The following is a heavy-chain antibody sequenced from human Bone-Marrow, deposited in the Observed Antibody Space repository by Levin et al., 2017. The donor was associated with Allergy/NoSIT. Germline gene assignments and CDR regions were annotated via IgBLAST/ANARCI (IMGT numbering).Heavy chain of an antibody. CDR2: ISGTGEST. D-gene: IGHD6-19*01. Sequence: PGGSLRLSCEASGFMFSDYGMNWVRQAPGKGLEWVSGISGTGESTQYADSVKGRFAISRDNPRNTLNLQMNSRRVEDTAVYFCVRGHSGWFQGEDYWGQGILVTVSS. V-gene: IGHV3-23*01. CDR1: GFMFSDYG. CDR3: VRGHSGWFQGEDY. J-gene: IGHJ4*02.